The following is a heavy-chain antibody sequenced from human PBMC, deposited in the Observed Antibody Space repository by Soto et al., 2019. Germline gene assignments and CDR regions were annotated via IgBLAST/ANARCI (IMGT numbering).Heavy chain of an antibody. D-gene: IGHD2-2*01. CDR2: ISAYNGNT. V-gene: IGHV1-18*01. CDR1: GYTFTSYG. J-gene: IGHJ5*02. CDR3: SRAWGGYCSSTSCEHPTSWFDP. Sequence: GASVKVSCKASGYTFTSYGISWVRQAPGQGLEWMGWISAYNGNTNYAQKLQGRVTMTTDTSTSTAYMELRSLRSEDTAVYYCSRAWGGYCSSTSCEHPTSWFDPRGQGTLVTVSS.